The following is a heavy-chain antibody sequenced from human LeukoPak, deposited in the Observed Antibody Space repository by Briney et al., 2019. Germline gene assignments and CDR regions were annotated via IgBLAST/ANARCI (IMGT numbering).Heavy chain of an antibody. V-gene: IGHV1-18*01. D-gene: IGHD2-15*01. Sequence: GASVEVSCKASGYTFTSYGISWVRQAPGQGLEWMGWISAYNGNTNYAQKLQGRVTMTTDTSTSTAYRELRSLRSDDTAVYYCARDGYCSGGSCPRGYYYGMDVWGQGTTVTVSS. CDR1: GYTFTSYG. J-gene: IGHJ6*02. CDR2: ISAYNGNT. CDR3: ARDGYCSGGSCPRGYYYGMDV.